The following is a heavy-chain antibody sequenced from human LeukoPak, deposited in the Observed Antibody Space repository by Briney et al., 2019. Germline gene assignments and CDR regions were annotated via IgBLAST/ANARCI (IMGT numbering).Heavy chain of an antibody. Sequence: SETLSLTCTVSGGSISSYYWSWIRQPPGKGLEWIGYIYYSGSTNYNPSLKSRVTISVDTSKNQFSLKLSSVTAADTAVYYCARAVRYCSSTSCYVYFDYWGQGTLVTVSS. CDR3: ARAVRYCSSTSCYVYFDY. CDR2: IYYSGST. J-gene: IGHJ4*02. CDR1: GGSISSYY. D-gene: IGHD2-2*01. V-gene: IGHV4-59*01.